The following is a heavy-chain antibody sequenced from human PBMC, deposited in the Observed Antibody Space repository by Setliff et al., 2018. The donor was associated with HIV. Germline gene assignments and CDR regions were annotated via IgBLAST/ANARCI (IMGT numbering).Heavy chain of an antibody. J-gene: IGHJ4*02. CDR3: ARGGRLDGTSGFYYPLQF. D-gene: IGHD3-22*01. CDR1: GYVFTTYY. CDR2: INPSGGAT. Sequence: ASVKVSCKASGYVFTTYYIHWVRQTAGQGLEWMGIINPSGGATTSARKLQGRVTMTKDKSTTTVHMELSSLKSEDTAVYYCARGGRLDGTSGFYYPLQFWGQGTLVTVSS. V-gene: IGHV1-46*04.